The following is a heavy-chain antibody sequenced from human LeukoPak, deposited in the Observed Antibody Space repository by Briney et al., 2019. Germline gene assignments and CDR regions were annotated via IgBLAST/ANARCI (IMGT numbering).Heavy chain of an antibody. CDR2: INQRGSS. CDR3: ARGSSFDGYCSAGACDAGYYDS. V-gene: IGHV4-34*01. Sequence: PSETLSLTCAVYGESFSAYFWNWIRQAPGKPLEYIGEINQRGSSHYNPSLTTRVTLSVDTSKNQFSLKLTSVTAADTAVYFCARGSSFDGYCSAGACDAGYYDSWGQGSPVSVSS. CDR1: GESFSAYF. D-gene: IGHD2-15*01. J-gene: IGHJ4*02.